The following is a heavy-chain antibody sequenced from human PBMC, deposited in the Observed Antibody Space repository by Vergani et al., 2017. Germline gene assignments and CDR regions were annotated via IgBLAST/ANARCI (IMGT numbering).Heavy chain of an antibody. CDR2: ICHTEDT. CDR1: GDSISSNNC. V-gene: IGHV4-4*03. Sequence: QVQLQESGPGLVKPPGTLYLTCAVSGDSISSNNCWTWVRQPPGKGLEWIGEICHTEDTKYSPSLKSRVTVSVDESRNLLSLRLNSVTAADTAVYYCATIGYRRWGYYFDYWGQGILVTVSS. J-gene: IGHJ4*02. CDR3: ATIGYRRWGYYFDY. D-gene: IGHD2-2*02.